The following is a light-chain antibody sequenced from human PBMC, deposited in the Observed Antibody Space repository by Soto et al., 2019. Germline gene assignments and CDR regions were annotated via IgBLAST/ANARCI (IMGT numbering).Light chain of an antibody. Sequence: EIVMTKSPATLSVSPGERATLSCRASQSVNSNLAWYQQKPGQAPRLLMSGSSTRATGIPARFSGSGSGTDFTLSISSLQSEDFAVYYCQQYNKRPYTFGQGTKLEI. CDR2: GSS. CDR1: QSVNSN. V-gene: IGKV3-15*01. CDR3: QQYNKRPYT. J-gene: IGKJ2*01.